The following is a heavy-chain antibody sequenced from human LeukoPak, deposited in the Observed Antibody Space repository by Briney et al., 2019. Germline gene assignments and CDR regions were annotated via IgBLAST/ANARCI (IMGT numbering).Heavy chain of an antibody. Sequence: ASVKVSCKASGYTFTSYGIIWVRQAPGQGLEWMGWISAYNGNTNYAQKLRGRVTMTTDTSTSTAYMELRSLRSDDTAVYYCARGGDLIIAIACTPFLYYRKDGWGQGTPVTVSS. D-gene: IGHD2-21*02. J-gene: IGHJ6*01. CDR1: GYTFTSYG. CDR3: ARGGDLIIAIACTPFLYYRKDG. V-gene: IGHV1-18*01. CDR2: ISAYNGNT.